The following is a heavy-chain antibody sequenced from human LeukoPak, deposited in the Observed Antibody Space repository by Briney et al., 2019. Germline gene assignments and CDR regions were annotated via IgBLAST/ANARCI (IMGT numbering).Heavy chain of an antibody. J-gene: IGHJ5*02. CDR1: GGSFSGYY. V-gene: IGHV4-34*01. CDR3: ARSRGYSSGWFGFWFDP. Sequence: PSETLSLTCAVYGGSFSGYYWAWIRQPPGKGLEWIGSIYYTGSTYYHPSLESRVTISVDTSKNQFSLKLTSMTAADTAVYYCARSRGYSSGWFGFWFDPWGQGTLVTVSS. D-gene: IGHD6-19*01. CDR2: IYYTGST.